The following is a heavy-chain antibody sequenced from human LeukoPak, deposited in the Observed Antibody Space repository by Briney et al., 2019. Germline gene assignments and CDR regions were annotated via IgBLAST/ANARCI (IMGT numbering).Heavy chain of an antibody. CDR1: GYTFTGYY. Sequence: ASVKVSCKASGYTFTGYYMHWVRQAPGQGLEWMGWINPNSGGTNYAQKFQGRVTMTRDTSISTAYMELSRLRSDDTAVYYCAREVVEGYGSGTYYYYYYMDVWGKGTTVTVSS. CDR3: AREVVEGYGSGTYYYYYYMDV. CDR2: INPNSGGT. J-gene: IGHJ6*03. D-gene: IGHD3-10*01. V-gene: IGHV1-2*02.